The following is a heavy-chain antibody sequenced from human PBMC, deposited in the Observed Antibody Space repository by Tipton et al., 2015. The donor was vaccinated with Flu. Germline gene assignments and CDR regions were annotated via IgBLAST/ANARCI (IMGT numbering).Heavy chain of an antibody. V-gene: IGHV3-30*02. D-gene: IGHD3-22*01. Sequence: QVQLVQSGGGVVLPGGSLRLSCVASGFNFSHYGMHWVRQAPGKGLEWVAFIRFDGDDGHKNYYADSVKGRFTISRDNSMSTLYLRMNSLRAEDTAVYYCTRSYYYDSSGYDAFDIWGQGTMVTVSS. CDR3: TRSYYYDSSGYDAFDI. J-gene: IGHJ3*02. CDR1: GFNFSHYG. CDR2: IRFDGDDGHKN.